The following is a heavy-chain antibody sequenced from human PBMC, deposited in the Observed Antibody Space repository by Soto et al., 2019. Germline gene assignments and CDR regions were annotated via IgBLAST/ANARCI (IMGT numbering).Heavy chain of an antibody. D-gene: IGHD6-13*01. J-gene: IGHJ6*03. CDR3: ARGPGSWYYYYMDV. Sequence: ASVQVSCKASSCTFTSYDINWVRQATGQGLEWMGWMNPNSGNTGYAQKFQGRVTMTRNTSISTAYMELSSLRSEDTAVYYCARGPGSWYYYYMDVWGKGTTVTVSS. CDR1: SCTFTSYD. CDR2: MNPNSGNT. V-gene: IGHV1-8*01.